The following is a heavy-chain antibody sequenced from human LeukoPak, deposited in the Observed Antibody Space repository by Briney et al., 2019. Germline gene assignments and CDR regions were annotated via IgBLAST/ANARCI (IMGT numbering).Heavy chain of an antibody. J-gene: IGHJ6*02. CDR2: ISYDGSNK. D-gene: IGHD1-14*01. V-gene: IGHV3-30*18. Sequence: GGSLRLSCAASGFTFSSYGMHWVRQAPGKGLEWVAVISYDGSNKYYADSVKGRFTISRDNSKNTLYLQMNSLRAEDTAVYYCAKDGPSTGGSGMDVWGQGTTVTVSS. CDR1: GFTFSSYG. CDR3: AKDGPSTGGSGMDV.